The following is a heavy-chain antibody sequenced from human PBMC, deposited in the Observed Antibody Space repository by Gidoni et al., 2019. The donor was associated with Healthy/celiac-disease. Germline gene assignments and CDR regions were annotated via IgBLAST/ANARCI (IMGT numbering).Heavy chain of an antibody. CDR1: GGSFSGYY. Sequence: QVQLQQWGAGLLKPSETLSLTCAVYGGSFSGYYWSWIRQPPGTGLEWIGEINHSGSTNYNPSLKRRVTISVDTFKNQFSLKLSSVTAADTAVYYCARGGWELRYYYYYGMDVWGQGTTVTVSS. CDR3: ARGGWELRYYYYYGMDV. CDR2: INHSGST. D-gene: IGHD1-26*01. J-gene: IGHJ6*02. V-gene: IGHV4-34*01.